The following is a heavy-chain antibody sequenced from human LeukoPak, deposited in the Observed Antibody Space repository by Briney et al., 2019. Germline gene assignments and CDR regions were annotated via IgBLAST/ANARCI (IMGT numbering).Heavy chain of an antibody. CDR2: ISSNGGST. D-gene: IGHD3-10*01. J-gene: IGHJ4*02. V-gene: IGHV3-64D*09. Sequence: GGSLRLSCSASGFTFSSYAMHWVRQAPGKGLEYVSAISSNGGSTYYADSVKGRFTISRDNSKNTLYLQMSSLRAEDTAVYYCVKGRITMVRGVFDYWGQGTLVTVSS. CDR3: VKGRITMVRGVFDY. CDR1: GFTFSSYA.